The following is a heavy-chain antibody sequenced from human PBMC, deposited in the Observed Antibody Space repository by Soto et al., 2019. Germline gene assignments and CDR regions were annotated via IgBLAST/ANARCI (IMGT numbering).Heavy chain of an antibody. CDR2: IYWDDDK. Sequence: QITLRESGPTLVKPTQTLTLTCTFSGFSLSTDEVSVSWIRQPPGKAPEWLALIYWDDDKRYRPSLKNRVTNTKDTSKNQVVLTMTNMNPVDTATYYCAQGRAEWAYFDYWGQGTLVTVSS. CDR1: GFSLSTDEVS. D-gene: IGHD1-26*01. CDR3: AQGRAEWAYFDY. J-gene: IGHJ4*02. V-gene: IGHV2-5*02.